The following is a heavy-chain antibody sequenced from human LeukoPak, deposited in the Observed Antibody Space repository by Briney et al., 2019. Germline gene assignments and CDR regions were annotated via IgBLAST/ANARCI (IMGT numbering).Heavy chain of an antibody. Sequence: GGSLRLSCAASGFTFSSYTMNWVRQAPGKGLEWVSAISGSGGSTHYADSVKGRFTISRDNSKNTLYLQMNSLRAEDTAVYYCAKDSTRFGELFSYFDYWGQGTLVTVSS. CDR3: AKDSTRFGELFSYFDY. V-gene: IGHV3-23*01. J-gene: IGHJ4*02. CDR2: ISGSGGST. CDR1: GFTFSSYT. D-gene: IGHD3-10*01.